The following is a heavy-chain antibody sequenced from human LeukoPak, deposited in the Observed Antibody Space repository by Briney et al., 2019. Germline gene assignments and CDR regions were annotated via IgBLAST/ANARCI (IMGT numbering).Heavy chain of an antibody. CDR2: IKSKTDGGTT. CDR3: TTFSTAKGVI. Sequence: GGSLRLSCRASGFTFSTYSMNWVRQAPGKGLEWVGRIKSKTDGGTTDYAAPVKDRFTISRDDPKNTLYLQMNSLKTEDTAVYYCTTFSTAKGVIWGQGTMVTVSS. D-gene: IGHD4/OR15-4a*01. J-gene: IGHJ3*02. CDR1: GFTFSTYS. V-gene: IGHV3-15*01.